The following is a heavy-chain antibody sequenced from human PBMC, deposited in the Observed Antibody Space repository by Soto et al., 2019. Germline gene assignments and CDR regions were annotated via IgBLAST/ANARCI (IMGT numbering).Heavy chain of an antibody. Sequence: GGSLRLSCAASGFTFSSYGMHWVRQAPGKGLEWVAVISYDGSNKYYADSVKGRFTISRDNSKNTLYLQMNSLRAEDTAVYYCAKDYGSGSLDYWGQGTLVTVSS. V-gene: IGHV3-30*18. CDR2: ISYDGSNK. D-gene: IGHD3-10*01. CDR3: AKDYGSGSLDY. CDR1: GFTFSSYG. J-gene: IGHJ4*02.